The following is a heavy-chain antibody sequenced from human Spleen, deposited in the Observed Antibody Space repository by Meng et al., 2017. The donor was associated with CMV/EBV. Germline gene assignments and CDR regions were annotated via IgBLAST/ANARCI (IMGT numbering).Heavy chain of an antibody. V-gene: IGHV3-21*01. CDR3: ARDNRVGPGRAGTGTPRGDY. D-gene: IGHD6-19*01. J-gene: IGHJ4*02. CDR2: ISSSSSYI. CDR1: GFTFSSYS. Sequence: GESLKISCAASGFTFSSYSMSWVRQAPGKGLEWVSSISSSSSYIYYADSVKGRFTISRDNAKNSPYLQMNSLRAEDTAVYYRARDNRVGPGRAGTGTPRGDYWGQGTLVTVSS.